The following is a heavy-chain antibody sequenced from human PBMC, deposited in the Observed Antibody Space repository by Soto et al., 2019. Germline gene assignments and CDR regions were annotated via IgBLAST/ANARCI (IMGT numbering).Heavy chain of an antibody. Sequence: GESLKISCVGAGYSFITYWVAWVRQMPGKGLEWMGIFNPRDPAATYSPPFQGQVTISADRSISTAYLQWNSLKASDTAIYYCARGGKHGSHFYGMDVWGQGTTVTVSS. CDR2: FNPRDPAA. J-gene: IGHJ6*02. CDR3: ARGGKHGSHFYGMDV. CDR1: GYSFITYW. V-gene: IGHV5-51*01. D-gene: IGHD1-26*01.